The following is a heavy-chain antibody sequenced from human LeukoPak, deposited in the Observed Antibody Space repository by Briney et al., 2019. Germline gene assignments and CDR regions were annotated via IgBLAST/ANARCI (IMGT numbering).Heavy chain of an antibody. CDR2: ISATSTFI. D-gene: IGHD2-21*01. V-gene: IGHV3-21*01. CDR1: GFTFSRHH. Sequence: GGSLRLSCSASGFTFSRHHMTWVRQAPGKGLEWVSSISATSTFIEDADSVKGRFTISRDNSKNTVYLQMNSLSPEDTALYYCARSLVHHVVVNLVDYWGQGTLVTVSS. J-gene: IGHJ4*02. CDR3: ARSLVHHVVVNLVDY.